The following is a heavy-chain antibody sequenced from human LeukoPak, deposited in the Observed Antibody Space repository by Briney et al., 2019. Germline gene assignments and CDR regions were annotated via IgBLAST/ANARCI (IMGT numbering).Heavy chain of an antibody. J-gene: IGHJ4*02. D-gene: IGHD3-10*01. CDR1: GGSFSGYY. V-gene: IGHV4-34*01. CDR3: ARIPVSYGSGSYGYFDS. CDR2: ISHSGST. Sequence: PSETLSLTCAVYGGSFSGYYWSWIRQPPGKGLEWIGEISHSGSTNYNPSLKSRVTISVDTSKNQFSLKLSSVTAADTAVYYCARIPVSYGSGSYGYFDSWGQGTLVTVSS.